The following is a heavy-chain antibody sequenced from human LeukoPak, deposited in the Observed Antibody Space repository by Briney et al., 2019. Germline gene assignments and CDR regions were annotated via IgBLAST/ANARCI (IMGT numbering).Heavy chain of an antibody. V-gene: IGHV1-18*01. CDR2: ISVYNGKT. D-gene: IGHD3-10*01. Sequence: ASVKVSCKASGYTFTSYAIHWVREAPGQGLEWLGWISVYNGKTDYAEGLQGRVTMTTDRSTNTAFMELRSLRSDDTAIYFCARGSGSPYYYYMDVWGKGTAVTVSS. J-gene: IGHJ6*03. CDR1: GYTFTSYA. CDR3: ARGSGSPYYYYMDV.